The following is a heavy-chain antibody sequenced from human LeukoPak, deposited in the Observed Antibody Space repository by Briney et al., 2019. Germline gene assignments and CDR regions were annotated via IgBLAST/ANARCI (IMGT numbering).Heavy chain of an antibody. V-gene: IGHV3-48*04. CDR3: ARQWLGNYYFDF. D-gene: IGHD6-19*01. Sequence: PGGSLRLSCAASGFTFSSYAMSWVRQAPGKGLEWVSYISSSSSTVYYADSVKGRFTISRDYAKNSLYLQMNSLRVEDTAVYYCARQWLGNYYFDFWGQGTLVTVSS. CDR2: ISSSSSTV. CDR1: GFTFSSYA. J-gene: IGHJ4*02.